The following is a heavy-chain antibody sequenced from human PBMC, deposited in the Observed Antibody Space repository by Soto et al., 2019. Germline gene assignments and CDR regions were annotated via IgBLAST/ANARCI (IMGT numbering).Heavy chain of an antibody. CDR2: VNPNSGNT. D-gene: IGHD4-17*01. CDR3: ARVPFVNFGDSVPFDY. Sequence: ASVKVSCKTSGFTFTSNDMNWVRRAPRQGLEWLGWVNPNSGNTDYAQKFQGRVTMTRNTSITTAYMELSSLRSEDTAVYYCARVPFVNFGDSVPFDYWGQGTLVTVSS. J-gene: IGHJ4*02. CDR1: GFTFTSND. V-gene: IGHV1-8*01.